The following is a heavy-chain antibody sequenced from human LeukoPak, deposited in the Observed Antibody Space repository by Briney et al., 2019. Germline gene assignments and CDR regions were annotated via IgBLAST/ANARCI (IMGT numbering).Heavy chain of an antibody. CDR1: GFTFTTFG. CDR2: ILYDGSNK. V-gene: IGHV3-30*02. CDR3: AKDGSSWQKDY. D-gene: IGHD6-13*01. Sequence: PGGSLRLSCAASGFTFTTFGMHWVRQAPGKGLEWVAFILYDGSNKYYADSVKGRFTISRDNSKNTLYLQMNSLRAEDTAVYYCAKDGSSWQKDYWGQGTLVTVSS. J-gene: IGHJ4*02.